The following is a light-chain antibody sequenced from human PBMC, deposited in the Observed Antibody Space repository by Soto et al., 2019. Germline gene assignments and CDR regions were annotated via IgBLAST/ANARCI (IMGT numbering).Light chain of an antibody. CDR2: SNS. J-gene: IGLJ1*01. CDR1: GSNIAFDN. V-gene: IGLV1-44*01. Sequence: QSVLTQPPSASGTPGQRVTISCSGSGSNIAFDNVDWYQQLPGAAPKLLIYSNSQRPLGVPVRFSGSKSGTSASLAISGLQSEDEADYYCAAWDGSVYVFGIGTKLTVL. CDR3: AAWDGSVYV.